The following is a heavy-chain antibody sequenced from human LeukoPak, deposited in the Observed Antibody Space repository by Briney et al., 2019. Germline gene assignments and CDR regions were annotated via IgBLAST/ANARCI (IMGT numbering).Heavy chain of an antibody. J-gene: IGHJ4*02. CDR2: ISGSGGST. CDR1: GFTFSSYA. Sequence: GGSLRLSCAASGFTFSSYAMSWVRQAPGKGLEWVSAISGSGGSTYYADSVKGRFTISRDNSKNTLYLQMNSLRAEDTAVYYCAKDRAPGIAGYYFDYWGPGTLVTVSS. D-gene: IGHD6-13*01. V-gene: IGHV3-23*01. CDR3: AKDRAPGIAGYYFDY.